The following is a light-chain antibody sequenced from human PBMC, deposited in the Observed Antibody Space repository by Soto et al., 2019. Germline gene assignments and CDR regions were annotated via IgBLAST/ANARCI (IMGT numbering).Light chain of an antibody. J-gene: IGKJ1*01. V-gene: IGKV3-15*01. CDR2: GAS. Sequence: EIVMTQSPATLSVSPGERATLSCRASQRVSSNLDWYQQKPGQAPRLLIYGASTRANGIPARFSGSGSGTEFTLTISRLQSADFAVYYGQQANNWLWTVGQGTKVEIK. CDR1: QRVSSN. CDR3: QQANNWLWT.